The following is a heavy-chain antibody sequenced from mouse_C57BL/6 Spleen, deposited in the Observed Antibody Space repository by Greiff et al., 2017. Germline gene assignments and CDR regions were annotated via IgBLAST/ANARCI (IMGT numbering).Heavy chain of an antibody. V-gene: IGHV7-4*01. J-gene: IGHJ4*01. Sequence: EVKLMESGGGLVQPGASLRLSCAASGFTFTDYYMSWVRQPPGKAPAWLALIRNKANGYTTEYTASVKGRFTISRDNSQNILYLQMNTLRAEDSATYYCVRGNYAMDYWGQGTSVTVSS. CDR3: VRGNYAMDY. CDR1: GFTFTDYY. CDR2: IRNKANGYTT.